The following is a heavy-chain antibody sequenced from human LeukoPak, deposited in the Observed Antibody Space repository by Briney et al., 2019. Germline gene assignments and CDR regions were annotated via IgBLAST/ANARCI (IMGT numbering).Heavy chain of an antibody. J-gene: IGHJ3*02. CDR2: IYPGDSDT. Sequence: RGESLKISCQGSGYSFTSYWIGWVRQMPGKGLEWMGIIYPGDSDTRYSPSFQGQVTISADKSISTAYLQWSSLKASDTAMYYCATPGGHPHDAFDIWGQGTMVTVSS. CDR3: ATPGGHPHDAFDI. V-gene: IGHV5-51*01. CDR1: GYSFTSYW. D-gene: IGHD2-8*02.